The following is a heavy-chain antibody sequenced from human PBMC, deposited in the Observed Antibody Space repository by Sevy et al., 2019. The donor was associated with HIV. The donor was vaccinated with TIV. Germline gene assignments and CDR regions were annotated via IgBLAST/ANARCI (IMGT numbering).Heavy chain of an antibody. D-gene: IGHD2-15*01. CDR2: ISRSGRST. V-gene: IGHV3-23*01. CDR1: GFTFSTYA. CDR3: AKGYCDGGSCPRDYYYYGMDV. J-gene: IGHJ6*02. Sequence: LTCAASGFTFSTYAMNWVRQAPGKGLEWVSSISRSGRSTYSADSVEGRFTISRDNFKNTLYLQLSSLRVDDTAVYYCAKGYCDGGSCPRDYYYYGMDVWGQGTTVTVSS.